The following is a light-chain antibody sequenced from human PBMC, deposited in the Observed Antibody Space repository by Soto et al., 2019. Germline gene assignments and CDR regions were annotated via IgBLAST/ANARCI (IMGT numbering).Light chain of an antibody. Sequence: DIQLTQSPSTLSASVGDRVTITCRASYTIYTWLAWYQQKPGKPPQLLIYDAASLQSVVPSTFSGTGPGTESTLTITTPQPDAFANDYCEPYSTYPWKSGQGTKVCIK. CDR2: DAA. J-gene: IGKJ1*01. V-gene: IGKV1-5*01. CDR1: YTIYTW. CDR3: EPYSTYPWK.